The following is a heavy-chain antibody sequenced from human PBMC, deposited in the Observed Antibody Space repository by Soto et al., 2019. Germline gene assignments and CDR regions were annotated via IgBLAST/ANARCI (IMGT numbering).Heavy chain of an antibody. Sequence: PGGSLRLSCAASGFTFSSYGMHWVRQAPDKGLEWVAVISYDGSNKYYADSVKGRFTISRDNSKNTLYLQMNSLRAEDTAVYYCAKGHVVVVAATLMDYYGMDVWGQGTTVPVSS. CDR1: GFTFSSYG. CDR3: AKGHVVVVAATLMDYYGMDV. J-gene: IGHJ6*02. V-gene: IGHV3-30*18. CDR2: ISYDGSNK. D-gene: IGHD2-15*01.